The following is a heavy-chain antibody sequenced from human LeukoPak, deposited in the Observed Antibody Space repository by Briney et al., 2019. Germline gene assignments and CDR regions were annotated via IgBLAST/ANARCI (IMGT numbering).Heavy chain of an antibody. D-gene: IGHD1-20*01. J-gene: IGHJ4*02. V-gene: IGHV3-53*01. CDR2: LTGDGNT. CDR3: AKVKWKLIGYFDY. CDR1: GFTVSNNY. Sequence: GGSLRLSCAASGFTVSNNYMMWVRQAPGKGLEWVSVLTGDGNTYYADSVKGRFTNSRDDSKNTLFLQMNSLRAEDTAVYFCAKVKWKLIGYFDYWGQGTLVTVSS.